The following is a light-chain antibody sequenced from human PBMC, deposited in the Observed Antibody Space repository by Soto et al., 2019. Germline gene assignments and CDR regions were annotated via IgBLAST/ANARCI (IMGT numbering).Light chain of an antibody. Sequence: DIQMTQSPSTLSSSVGDRVTITCRASQSINNWLAWYQQKPGKAPKLLIYKASSLESGVPSRFSGSGSGTEFTLTISSLQPDDFATYYCQLYNTYSWTFGQGTKVEIK. CDR3: QLYNTYSWT. J-gene: IGKJ1*01. CDR1: QSINNW. CDR2: KAS. V-gene: IGKV1-5*03.